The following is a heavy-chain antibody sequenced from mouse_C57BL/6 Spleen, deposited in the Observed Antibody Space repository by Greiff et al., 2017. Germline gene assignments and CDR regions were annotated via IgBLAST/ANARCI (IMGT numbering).Heavy chain of an antibody. J-gene: IGHJ3*01. CDR2: ISYDGSN. CDR3: ARDPLTGWFAY. D-gene: IGHD4-1*01. Sequence: DVKLQESGPGLVKPSQSLSLTCSVTGYSITSGYYWNWIRQFPGNKLEWMGYISYDGSNNYNPSLKNRISITRDTSKNQFFLKLNSVTTEDTATYYCARDPLTGWFAYWGQGTLVTVSA. V-gene: IGHV3-6*01. CDR1: GYSITSGYY.